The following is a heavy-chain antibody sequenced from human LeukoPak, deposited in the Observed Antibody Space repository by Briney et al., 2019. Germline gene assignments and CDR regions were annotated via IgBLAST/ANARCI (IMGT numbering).Heavy chain of an antibody. Sequence: GGSLRLSWAASGSPLSIHAMSGVGQVPGRGLDGVQAVSGSGGSTYYADSVKGRFTISRDNSKNTLYLQMNSLRAEDTAVYYCAKGGYSSGWGNWFDPWGQGTLVTVSS. CDR3: AKGGYSSGWGNWFDP. CDR1: GSPLSIHA. J-gene: IGHJ5*02. D-gene: IGHD6-19*01. CDR2: VSGSGGST. V-gene: IGHV3-23*01.